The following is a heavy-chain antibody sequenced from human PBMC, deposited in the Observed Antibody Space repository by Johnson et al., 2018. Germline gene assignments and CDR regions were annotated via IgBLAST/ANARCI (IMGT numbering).Heavy chain of an antibody. D-gene: IGHD2-21*01. J-gene: IGHJ6*03. Sequence: VQLVESGGGLVQPGGSLRLSCAASGFTFSSYWMSWVRQAPGKGLEWVANINQDGSEKYYVDSVKGRFTISRDNAKNSLYLQMNSLRAEDTAVYYCARVSDCGGDCYYMDVWGKGTTVTVSS. V-gene: IGHV3-7*01. CDR3: ARVSDCGGDCYYMDV. CDR2: INQDGSEK. CDR1: GFTFSSYW.